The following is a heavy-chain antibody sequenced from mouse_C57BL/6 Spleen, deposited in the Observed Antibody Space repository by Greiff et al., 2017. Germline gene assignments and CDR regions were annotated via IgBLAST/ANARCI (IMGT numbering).Heavy chain of an antibody. CDR2: ILTGSGIT. V-gene: IGHV1-9*01. J-gene: IGHJ1*03. D-gene: IGHD1-1*02. CDR3: ARRGGKDWYFDV. Sequence: VQLQQSGAELMKPGASVKLSCKATGYTFTGYWIEWVKQRPGHGLEWNGEILTGSGITNYNEKVKGKATVTTYTSSNSAYIQRSSLTTEDSSIYYCARRGGKDWYFDVWGTGTTVTVSS. CDR1: GYTFTGYW.